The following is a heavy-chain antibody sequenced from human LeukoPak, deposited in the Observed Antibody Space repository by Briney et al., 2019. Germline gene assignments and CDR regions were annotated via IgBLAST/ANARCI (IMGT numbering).Heavy chain of an antibody. Sequence: GGSVKVSCKASGYTFTSYDINWVRQAPGQGLEWMGWISAYNGNTNYAQNLQGRVTMTTDTSTSTAYMELRSLRSDDTAVYYCAAGYCSGGSCYNEAYYFDYWGQGTLVTVSS. V-gene: IGHV1-18*01. J-gene: IGHJ4*02. CDR2: ISAYNGNT. D-gene: IGHD2-15*01. CDR1: GYTFTSYD. CDR3: AAGYCSGGSCYNEAYYFDY.